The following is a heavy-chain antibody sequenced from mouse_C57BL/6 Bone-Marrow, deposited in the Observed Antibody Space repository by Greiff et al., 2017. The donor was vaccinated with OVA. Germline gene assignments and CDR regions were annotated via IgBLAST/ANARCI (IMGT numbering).Heavy chain of an antibody. CDR1: GYSITSGYY. Sequence: EVKLLESGPGLVKPSQSLSLTCSVTGYSITSGYYWNWIRPFPGNQLEWMGYISYDGSNNYNPSLKNRISITRDTSTNQFFLKLYSVTTEDTATDYCARGWLLPVFDYWGQGTTLTVSS. V-gene: IGHV3-6*01. CDR3: ARGWLLPVFDY. J-gene: IGHJ2*01. CDR2: ISYDGSN. D-gene: IGHD2-3*01.